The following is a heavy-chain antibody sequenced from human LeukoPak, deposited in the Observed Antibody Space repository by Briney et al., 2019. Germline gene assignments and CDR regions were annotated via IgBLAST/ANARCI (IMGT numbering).Heavy chain of an antibody. Sequence: SETLSLTCGVSGGSVSSTNWWTWIRQPPGKGLEWIGEVHLDGRTNFNPSLKSRLTMSVDLSENHVSLKLTSVAAADTAVYYCAREGGFYRPLDYSGQGTLVTVSS. V-gene: IGHV4-4*02. D-gene: IGHD6-25*01. CDR1: GGSVSSTNW. CDR2: VHLDGRT. J-gene: IGHJ4*02. CDR3: AREGGFYRPLDY.